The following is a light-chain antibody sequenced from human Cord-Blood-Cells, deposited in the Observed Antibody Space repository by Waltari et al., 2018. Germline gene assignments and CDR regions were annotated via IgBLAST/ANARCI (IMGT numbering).Light chain of an antibody. J-gene: IGLJ3*02. CDR2: EGS. Sequence: QSALTQPASVSGSPGQSLTLSCTGTSRAVGSYNLVSWYQQHSGKAPKLRIYEGSKRPSGVSNRFSGSKSGNTASLTISGLQAEDEADYYCCSYAGSSTWVFGGGTKLTVL. V-gene: IGLV2-23*01. CDR3: CSYAGSSTWV. CDR1: SRAVGSYNL.